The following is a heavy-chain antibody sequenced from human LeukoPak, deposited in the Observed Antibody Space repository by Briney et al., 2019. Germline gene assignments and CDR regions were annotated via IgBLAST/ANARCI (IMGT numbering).Heavy chain of an antibody. Sequence: GESLKISCQGSGYSFTSYWISWVRQMPGKGLEWMGRIDPSDSYTNYSPSFQGHVTISADKPISTAYLQWSSLKASDTAMYYCARLGSPRLNWFDPWGQGTLVTVSS. CDR3: ARLGSPRLNWFDP. D-gene: IGHD1-26*01. CDR2: IDPSDSYT. V-gene: IGHV5-10-1*01. CDR1: GYSFTSYW. J-gene: IGHJ5*02.